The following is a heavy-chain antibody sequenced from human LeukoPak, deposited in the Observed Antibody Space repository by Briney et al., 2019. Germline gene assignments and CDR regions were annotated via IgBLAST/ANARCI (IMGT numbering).Heavy chain of an antibody. V-gene: IGHV4-39*02. D-gene: IGHD5-24*01. CDR1: GGSTSDSSYQ. CDR2: IYYTGST. CDR3: ARYERLQLKYAFDV. J-gene: IGHJ3*01. Sequence: PSETLSLTCTVSGGSTSDSSYQWAWIRQPPGKGLEWIGSIYYTGSTYYNPSLESRVTISLDTSMNHFSLMLSSVTAADTAVYYCARYERLQLKYAFDVWGRGTMVTVFS.